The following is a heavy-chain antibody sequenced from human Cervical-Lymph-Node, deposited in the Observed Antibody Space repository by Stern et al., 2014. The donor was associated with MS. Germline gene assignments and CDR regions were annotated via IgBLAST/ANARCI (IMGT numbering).Heavy chain of an antibody. Sequence: VQLVESGPGLLRPSETLSLTCTVSGASIDHHFWSWIRQPPGKGLEWIGYIYYSGTTNYNASLKGRVAISIDTSRTQFSLRLSSVTAADTAVYCCARATDLWGQGALVAVSS. V-gene: IGHV4-59*11. CDR2: IYYSGTT. CDR3: ARATDL. J-gene: IGHJ5*02. CDR1: GASIDHHF.